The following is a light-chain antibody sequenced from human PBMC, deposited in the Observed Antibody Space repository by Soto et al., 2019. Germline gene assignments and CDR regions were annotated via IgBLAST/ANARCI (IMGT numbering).Light chain of an antibody. CDR3: CSYAGTYTWV. Sequence: QSALTQPRSVSGSPGQSVTISCTGTSSDVGGYAYVSWYQQHPGRAPKVMIYDVSKRPSGVPNRFSGSKSGNTASLTISGLQTEDEADYYCCSYAGTYTWVFGGGTKVTVL. CDR1: SSDVGGYAY. J-gene: IGLJ3*02. V-gene: IGLV2-11*01. CDR2: DVS.